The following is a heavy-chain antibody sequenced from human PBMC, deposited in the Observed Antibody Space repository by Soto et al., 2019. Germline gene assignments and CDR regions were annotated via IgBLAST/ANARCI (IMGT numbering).Heavy chain of an antibody. D-gene: IGHD3-22*01. CDR3: ARGENVTCYYDSSGYRTPFDY. J-gene: IGHJ4*02. Sequence: PSETLSLTCAVYGGSFSGYYWSWIRQPPGKGLEWIGEINHSESTNYNPSLKSRVTMSVDTSKNQFSLKLSSVTAADTAVYYCARGENVTCYYDSSGYRTPFDYWGQGTLVTVSS. V-gene: IGHV4-34*01. CDR2: INHSEST. CDR1: GGSFSGYY.